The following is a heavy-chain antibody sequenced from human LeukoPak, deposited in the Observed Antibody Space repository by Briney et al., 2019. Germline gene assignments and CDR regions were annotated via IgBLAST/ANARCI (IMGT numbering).Heavy chain of an antibody. CDR2: IYYSGST. D-gene: IGHD2-2*02. CDR3: ASSASTRYCSGTSCYTFDY. Sequence: SETLSLTCTVSGGSISSHYWSWIRQPPGKGLEWIGYIYYSGSTNYNPSLKSRVTISVDTSKNQFSLKLSSVTAADTAVYYCASSASTRYCSGTSCYTFDYWGQGTLVTVSS. V-gene: IGHV4-59*11. J-gene: IGHJ4*02. CDR1: GGSISSHY.